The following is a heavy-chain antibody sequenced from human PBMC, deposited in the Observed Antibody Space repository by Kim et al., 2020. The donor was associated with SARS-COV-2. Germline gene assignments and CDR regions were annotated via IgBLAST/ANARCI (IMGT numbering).Heavy chain of an antibody. J-gene: IGHJ4*02. V-gene: IGHV4-34*01. CDR1: GGSFSGYY. D-gene: IGHD2-8*01. CDR2: INHSGST. Sequence: SETLSLTCAVYGGSFSGYYWSWIRQPPGKGLEWIGEINHSGSTNYNPSLKSRVTISVDTSKNQFSLKLSSVTAADTAVYYCARRSREMGLDYWGQGTLVTVSS. CDR3: ARRSREMGLDY.